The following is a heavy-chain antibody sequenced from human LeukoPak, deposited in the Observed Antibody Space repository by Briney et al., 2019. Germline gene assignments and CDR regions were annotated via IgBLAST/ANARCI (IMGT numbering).Heavy chain of an antibody. CDR3: ARVSSDRTYSSGWYMRGYFDY. CDR2: ISSSGSTI. CDR1: GFTFSSYE. J-gene: IGHJ4*02. V-gene: IGHV3-48*03. D-gene: IGHD6-19*01. Sequence: QPGGSLRLSCAASGFTFSSYEMNWVRQAPGKGLEWVSYISSSGSTIYYAGSVKGRFTISRDNAKNSLYLQMNSLRAEDTAVYYCARVSSDRTYSSGWYMRGYFDYWGQGTLVTVSS.